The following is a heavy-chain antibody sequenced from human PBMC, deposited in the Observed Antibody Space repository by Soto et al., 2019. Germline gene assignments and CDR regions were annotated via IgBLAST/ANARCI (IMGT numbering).Heavy chain of an antibody. V-gene: IGHV3-23*01. CDR2: ISGSGGST. D-gene: IGHD3-3*01. J-gene: IGHJ4*02. CDR3: AKSRAALVITIFGVAPDY. CDR1: GFTFSSYA. Sequence: EVQLLESGGGLVQPGGSLRLSCEASGFTFSSYAMSWVRQAPGKGLEWVSAISGSGGSTYYADSLKGRFTISRDNSKNTLYLQMNSLRAEDTAVYYCAKSRAALVITIFGVAPDYWGQGTLVTVSS.